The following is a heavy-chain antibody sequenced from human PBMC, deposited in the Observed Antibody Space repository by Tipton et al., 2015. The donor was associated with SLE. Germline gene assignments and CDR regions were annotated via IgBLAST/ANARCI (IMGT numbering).Heavy chain of an antibody. CDR1: GFTFSTYG. CDR3: AKDFSGYDAFDI. CDR2: ISWNSGSI. D-gene: IGHD5-12*01. J-gene: IGHJ3*02. V-gene: IGHV3-9*01. Sequence: SLRLSCAASGFTFSTYGMHWVRQAPGKGLEWVSGISWNSGSIGYADSVKGRFTISRDNAKNSLYLQMNSLRAEDTALYYCAKDFSGYDAFDIWGQGTMVTVSS.